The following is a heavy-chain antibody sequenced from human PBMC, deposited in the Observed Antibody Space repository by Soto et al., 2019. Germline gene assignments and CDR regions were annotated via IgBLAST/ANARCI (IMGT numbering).Heavy chain of an antibody. CDR1: GGSFSGYY. Sequence: SETLSLTCAVYGGSFSGYYWSWIRQPPGKGLEWIGEINHSGSTNYNPSLKSRVTISVDTSKNQFSLKLSSVTAADTAVYYCARRRRGYSGYDYGRPFDPWGQGTLVTVSS. D-gene: IGHD5-12*01. V-gene: IGHV4-34*01. CDR2: INHSGST. CDR3: ARRRRGYSGYDYGRPFDP. J-gene: IGHJ5*02.